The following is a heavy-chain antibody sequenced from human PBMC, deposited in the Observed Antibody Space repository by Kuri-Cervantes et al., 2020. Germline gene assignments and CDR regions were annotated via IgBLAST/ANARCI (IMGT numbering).Heavy chain of an antibody. V-gene: IGHV1-69*13. CDR1: GDSFRSYA. Sequence: SVKVSCKASGDSFRSYAISWVRQAPGQGLEWMGGIIPIFGTANYAQKFQGRVTITADGSTSTAYMELSSLRSEDTAVYYCAREFPLHSSGYSRWGQGTLVTVSS. CDR3: AREFPLHSSGYSR. J-gene: IGHJ4*02. CDR2: IIPIFGTA. D-gene: IGHD3-22*01.